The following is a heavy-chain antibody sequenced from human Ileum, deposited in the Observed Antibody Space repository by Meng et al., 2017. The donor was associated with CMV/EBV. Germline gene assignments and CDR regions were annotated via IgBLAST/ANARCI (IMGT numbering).Heavy chain of an antibody. CDR1: GYTFTDHF. CDR3: ARVILERRGGYFDY. J-gene: IGHJ4*02. Sequence: ASAKVSCKASGYTFTDHFIHWVRQAPGQGLEWMGWINSNSGDTNYAQKFQDRVTMTRDTSISTASLELNRLRSDDTAVYYCARVILERRGGYFDYWGQGRLVTVSS. D-gene: IGHD1-1*01. CDR2: INSNSGDT. V-gene: IGHV1-2*02.